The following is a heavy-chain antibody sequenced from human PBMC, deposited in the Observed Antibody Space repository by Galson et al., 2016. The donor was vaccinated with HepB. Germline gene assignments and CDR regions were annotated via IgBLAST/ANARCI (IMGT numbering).Heavy chain of an antibody. J-gene: IGHJ3*01. CDR2: ISYDGSYS. CDR1: GFTFRAYT. Sequence: SLRLSCAASGFTFRAYTMHWVRQAPGKGLEWVALISYDGSYSSYADSVKGRFTISRDNSKKTLYLQMNSLRAEDTAVYYCAKVPSMVRGFWGQGTMVTVSS. D-gene: IGHD3-10*01. V-gene: IGHV3-30*18. CDR3: AKVPSMVRGF.